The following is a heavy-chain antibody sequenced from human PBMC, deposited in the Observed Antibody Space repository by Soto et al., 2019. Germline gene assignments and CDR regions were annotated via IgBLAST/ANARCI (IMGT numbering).Heavy chain of an antibody. CDR1: GFTFSSYA. J-gene: IGHJ3*02. Sequence: QVQLVESGGGVVQPGRSLRLSCAASGFTFSSYAMHWVRQAPGKGLEWVAVISYDGSNKYYADSVKGRFTISRDNSKNTLYLQMNSLRAEDTAVYYWARVNRRGSTVVNDDAFDIWGQGTMVTVSS. V-gene: IGHV3-30-3*01. D-gene: IGHD4-17*01. CDR3: ARVNRRGSTVVNDDAFDI. CDR2: ISYDGSNK.